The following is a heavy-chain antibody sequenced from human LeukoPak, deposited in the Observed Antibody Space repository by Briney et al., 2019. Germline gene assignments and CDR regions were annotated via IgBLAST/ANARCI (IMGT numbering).Heavy chain of an antibody. D-gene: IGHD4-17*01. CDR2: ISYDGSNK. J-gene: IGHJ6*04. Sequence: PGGSLRLSCAASGFTFSSYGMHWVRQAPGKGLEWVAVISYDGSNKHYADSVKGRFTISRDNSKNTLYLQMNSLRAEDTAVYYCTKGVTTLYYYYGMDVWGKGTTVTVSS. CDR1: GFTFSSYG. V-gene: IGHV3-30*18. CDR3: TKGVTTLYYYYGMDV.